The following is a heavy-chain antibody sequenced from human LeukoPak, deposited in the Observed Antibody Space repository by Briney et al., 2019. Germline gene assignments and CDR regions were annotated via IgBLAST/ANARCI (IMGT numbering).Heavy chain of an antibody. CDR1: GGSISSGNFY. D-gene: IGHD3-10*01. J-gene: IGHJ4*02. CDR3: ARVLWGYYGSGPLDS. CDR2: IFYLGST. V-gene: IGHV4-30-4*01. Sequence: SQTLSLTCTVSGGSISSGNFYWSWIRQPPGKGLEWIGYIFYLGSTYYNLSLKSRVTMSVDTSKNQFSLILRSVTAADTAVYYCARVLWGYYGSGPLDSWGQGTLVTVSS.